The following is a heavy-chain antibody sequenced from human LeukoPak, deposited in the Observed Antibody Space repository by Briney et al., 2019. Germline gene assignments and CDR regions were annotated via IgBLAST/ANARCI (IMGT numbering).Heavy chain of an antibody. V-gene: IGHV4-34*01. J-gene: IGHJ5*02. Sequence: SETLSLTCAVYGGSFSGYYWSWIRQPPGKGLEWIGEINHSGSTNYNPSLKSRVTISVDTSKNQFSLKLSSVTAADTAVYYCAAGYCSSTSCLKNWFDPWGQGTLVTVSS. D-gene: IGHD2-2*01. CDR2: INHSGST. CDR3: AAGYCSSTSCLKNWFDP. CDR1: GGSFSGYY.